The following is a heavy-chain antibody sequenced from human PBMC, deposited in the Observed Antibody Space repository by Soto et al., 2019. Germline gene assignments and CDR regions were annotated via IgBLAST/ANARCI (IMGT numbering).Heavy chain of an antibody. V-gene: IGHV3-23*01. CDR1: GFSFSSYA. CDR3: AKDRDDFWSGYSPWFDP. CDR2: LSGSGGST. J-gene: IGHJ5*02. D-gene: IGHD3-3*01. Sequence: GGSLRLSCAASGFSFSSYAMSWVRQAPGKGLEWVSALSGSGGSTYYADSVKGRFTISRANSKNTLYLQMNSLRADDTAVYYCAKDRDDFWSGYSPWFDPWGQGTLVTVSS.